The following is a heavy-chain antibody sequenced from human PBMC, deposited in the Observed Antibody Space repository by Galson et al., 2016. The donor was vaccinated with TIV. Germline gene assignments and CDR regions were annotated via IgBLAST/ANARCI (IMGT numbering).Heavy chain of an antibody. CDR1: GYSFTSFW. D-gene: IGHD6-19*01. CDR3: ASGFISGWFDS. Sequence: QSGAEVKKPGESLKISCKTSGYSFTSFWVAWVRQMPGKGLDWVGLIYHGDSDTNYSSTFEGHFTMSADTSISPAYLQLASLRTSDTGIYYCASGFISGWFDSWGQGTLVSVSS. CDR2: IYHGDSDT. V-gene: IGHV5-51*03. J-gene: IGHJ5*01.